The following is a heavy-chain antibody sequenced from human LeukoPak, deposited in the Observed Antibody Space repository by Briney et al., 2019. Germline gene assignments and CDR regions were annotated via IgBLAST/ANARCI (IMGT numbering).Heavy chain of an antibody. Sequence: GGSLRLSCAATGISFSDYIMNWVRQAPGKGLEWVSSISSSSSHKYYADSAQGRFTISRDNGKNSMYLQMNSLRAEDTAVYHCARGRRHCSSTSCHLTWFDPWGQGTLVTVSS. D-gene: IGHD2-2*01. CDR1: GISFSDYI. CDR2: ISSSSSHK. J-gene: IGHJ5*02. CDR3: ARGRRHCSSTSCHLTWFDP. V-gene: IGHV3-21*01.